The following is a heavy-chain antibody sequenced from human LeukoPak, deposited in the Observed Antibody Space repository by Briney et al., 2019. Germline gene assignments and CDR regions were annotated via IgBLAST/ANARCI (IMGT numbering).Heavy chain of an antibody. D-gene: IGHD1-7*01. V-gene: IGHV4-39*01. Sequence: SETLSLTCTVSGGSISSSSYYWGWLRQPPGKGLEWIGSIYYSGSTYYNPSLKSCVTISVDTSKNQFSLKLSSVTAADTAVYYCASQNWNYPRGGFDPWGQGTLVTVSS. CDR2: IYYSGST. CDR1: GGSISSSSYY. J-gene: IGHJ5*02. CDR3: ASQNWNYPRGGFDP.